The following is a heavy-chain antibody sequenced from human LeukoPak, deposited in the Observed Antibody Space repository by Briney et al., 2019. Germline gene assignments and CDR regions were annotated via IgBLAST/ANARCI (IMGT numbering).Heavy chain of an antibody. V-gene: IGHV4-61*02. CDR1: GGSISSGSYY. CDR2: IYTSGST. J-gene: IGHJ3*02. CDR3: ARDPLLDYYYDSSNAFDI. D-gene: IGHD3-22*01. Sequence: PSQTLSLTCTVSGGSISSGSYYWSWIRQPAGKGLEWIGRIYTSGSTNYNPSLKSRVTISVDTSKNQFSLKLSSVTAADTAVYYCARDPLLDYYYDSSNAFDIWGQGTMVTVSS.